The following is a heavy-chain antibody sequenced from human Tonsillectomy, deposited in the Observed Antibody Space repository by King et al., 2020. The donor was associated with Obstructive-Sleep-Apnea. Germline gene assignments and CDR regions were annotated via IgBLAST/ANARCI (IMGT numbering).Heavy chain of an antibody. CDR2: INTYNGNT. Sequence: VQLVESGATVKKPGASVKDSCKASGNSFTSHGISWVRQAPGQGLEWMGWINTYNGNTKYPQNLQGRVTMTADTSTSTAYMELRSLRSDDTAVYYYAGEEGAVADRGQGTLVTVSS. J-gene: IGHJ4*02. CDR3: AGEEGAVAD. D-gene: IGHD6-19*01. CDR1: GNSFTSHG. V-gene: IGHV1-18*01.